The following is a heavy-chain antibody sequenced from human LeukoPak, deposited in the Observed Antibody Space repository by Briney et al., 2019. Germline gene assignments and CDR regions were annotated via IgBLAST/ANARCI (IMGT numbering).Heavy chain of an antibody. Sequence: ASETLSLTCAVSGYSISSGYYWGWIRQPPGKGLEWIGSIYHSGSTYYNPSLKSRVTMSVDTSKNQFSLNLNSVTAADTAMYYCANSAYYYDSSLLDWGQGTLVTVSS. CDR3: ANSAYYYDSSLLD. CDR2: IYHSGST. D-gene: IGHD3-22*01. J-gene: IGHJ4*02. CDR1: GYSISSGYY. V-gene: IGHV4-38-2*01.